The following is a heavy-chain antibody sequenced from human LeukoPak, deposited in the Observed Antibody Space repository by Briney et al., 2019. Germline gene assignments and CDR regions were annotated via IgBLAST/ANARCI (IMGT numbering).Heavy chain of an antibody. CDR3: ARRSGCEFALDY. J-gene: IGHJ4*02. CDR2: ISSSSSYI. Sequence: KPGGSLRLSCAASGFTFSSYSMNWVRQAPGKGLEWVSSISSSSSYIYYADSVKGRFTISRDNAKNSLYLQMNSLRAEDTAVYYCARRSGCEFALDYWGQGTLVTVSS. V-gene: IGHV3-21*01. D-gene: IGHD5-12*01. CDR1: GFTFSSYS.